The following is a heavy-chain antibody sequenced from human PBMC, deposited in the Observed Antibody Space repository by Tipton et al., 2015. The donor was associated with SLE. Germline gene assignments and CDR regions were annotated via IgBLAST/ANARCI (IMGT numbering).Heavy chain of an antibody. CDR1: GGSISSYY. Sequence: TLSLTCTVSGGSISSYYWSWIRQPPGKGLEWIGYIYYSGSTNYNPSLKSRVTISVDTSKNQFSLKLSSVTAADTAVYYCARHSIAAAGFDYWGQGTLATVSS. V-gene: IGHV4-59*08. CDR3: ARHSIAAAGFDY. CDR2: IYYSGST. J-gene: IGHJ4*02. D-gene: IGHD6-13*01.